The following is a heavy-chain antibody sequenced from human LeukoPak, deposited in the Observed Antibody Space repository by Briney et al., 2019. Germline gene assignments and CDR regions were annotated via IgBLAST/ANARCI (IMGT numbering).Heavy chain of an antibody. J-gene: IGHJ6*03. Sequence: ASVKVSCKAFGYTFTSNYMHWVRQAPGQGPEWMGVISPSGGSTTYAQKFQGRVTLTRDTSISTAYMELSRLRSDDTAVYYCARASLVTPSYYYYYMDVWGKGTTVTVSS. D-gene: IGHD2-21*02. V-gene: IGHV1-46*01. CDR1: GYTFTSNY. CDR3: ARASLVTPSYYYYYMDV. CDR2: ISPSGGST.